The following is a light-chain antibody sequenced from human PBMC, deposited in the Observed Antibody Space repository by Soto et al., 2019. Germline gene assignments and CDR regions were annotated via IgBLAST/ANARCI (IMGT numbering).Light chain of an antibody. CDR1: QGISNH. CDR3: QQLHGYPIT. CDR2: AAS. V-gene: IGKV1-9*01. Sequence: IQLTLSPSALSASVGDRVTITCRASQGISNHLAWYQQKPGKAPKLLIYAASTLQGGVPSRFSGSGSGTDFTLTISSLQPEDFATYFCQQLHGYPITFGQGTRLEIK. J-gene: IGKJ5*01.